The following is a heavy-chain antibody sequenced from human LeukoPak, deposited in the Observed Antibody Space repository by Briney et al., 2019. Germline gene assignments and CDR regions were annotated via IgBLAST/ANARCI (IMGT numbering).Heavy chain of an antibody. J-gene: IGHJ6*03. D-gene: IGHD6-19*01. CDR1: GGSFIGYY. V-gene: IGHV4-34*01. Sequence: PSETLSLTCAVYGGSFIGYYRSWIRQPPGKGLEWIGEINHSGSTNYNPSLKSRVTISVDTSKNQFSLRLTSMTAADTAVYYCARGTSGWPYYMDVWGKGTTVTVSS. CDR3: ARGTSGWPYYMDV. CDR2: INHSGST.